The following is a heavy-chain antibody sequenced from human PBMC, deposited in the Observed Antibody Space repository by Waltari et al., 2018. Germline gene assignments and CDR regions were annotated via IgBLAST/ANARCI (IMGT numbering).Heavy chain of an antibody. CDR3: SRETISGTYEDN. D-gene: IGHD1-26*01. J-gene: IGHJ4*02. CDR2: IRSRGNTYAT. V-gene: IGHV3-73*01. Sequence: VQLVYSGGDLVQPGGSLTLSCSASGFTLSGSAIHWVRQASGKGLEWVGRIRSRGNTYATAYGASVKGRFTISRDDSKNTAYLQLNSLETEDTAVYYCSRETISGTYEDNWGQGTLVTVSA. CDR1: GFTLSGSA.